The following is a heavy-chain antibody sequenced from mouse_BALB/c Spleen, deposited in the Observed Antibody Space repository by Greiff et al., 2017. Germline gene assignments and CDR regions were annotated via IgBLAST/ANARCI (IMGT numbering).Heavy chain of an antibody. D-gene: IGHD2-14*01. CDR3: ARDYYRYDRGAWFAY. CDR1: GFNIKDTY. CDR2: IDPANGNT. Sequence: EVQLQQSGAELVKPGASVKLSCTASGFNIKDTYMHWVKQRPEQGLEWIGRIDPANGNTKYDPKFQGKATITADTSSNTAYLQLSSLTSEDTAVYYCARDYYRYDRGAWFAYWGQGTLVTVSA. J-gene: IGHJ3*01. V-gene: IGHV14-3*02.